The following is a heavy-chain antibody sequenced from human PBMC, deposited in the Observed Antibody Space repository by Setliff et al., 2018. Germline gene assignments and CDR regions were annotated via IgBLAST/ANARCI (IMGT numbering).Heavy chain of an antibody. J-gene: IGHJ4*02. D-gene: IGHD3-3*02. CDR3: ARHLWGRYMAESSDYFDY. CDR1: GYSISSGYY. CDR2: FFHTGNT. Sequence: PSETLSLTCTVSGYSISSGYYWGWIRQPTEKGLEWLGSFFHTGNTYYNPSLEGRVTISVDTSNNQFSLKLSSVTAADTAVYYCARHLWGRYMAESSDYFDYWGQGSLVTVS. V-gene: IGHV4-38-2*02.